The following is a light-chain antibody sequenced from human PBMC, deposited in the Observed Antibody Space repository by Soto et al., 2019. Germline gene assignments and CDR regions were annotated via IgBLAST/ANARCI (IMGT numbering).Light chain of an antibody. Sequence: DIQMTHSPSSLSASVEDRVIITCRASQSISNHLNWYQQKPGKAPKLLIFAASSLQSGVPSRFSGSGSGTEFTLTISSLQPDDFATYYCQQYSSYSPSTFGQGAKVDIK. V-gene: IGKV1-17*01. CDR1: QSISNH. CDR2: AAS. J-gene: IGKJ1*01. CDR3: QQYSSYSPST.